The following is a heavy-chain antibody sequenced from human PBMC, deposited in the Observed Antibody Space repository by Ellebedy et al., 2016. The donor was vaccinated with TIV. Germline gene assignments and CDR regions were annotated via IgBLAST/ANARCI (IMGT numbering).Heavy chain of an antibody. V-gene: IGHV4-59*01. CDR1: GGSISSYY. CDR3: ARDLGDGFYWYFDL. D-gene: IGHD5-24*01. J-gene: IGHJ2*01. Sequence: SETLSLTCTVSGGSISSYYWSWIRQPPGKGLEWIGYIYYSGSTNYNPSLKSRVTISVDTSKNQFSLKLSSVTAADTAVYYCARDLGDGFYWYFDLWGRGTLVTVSS. CDR2: IYYSGST.